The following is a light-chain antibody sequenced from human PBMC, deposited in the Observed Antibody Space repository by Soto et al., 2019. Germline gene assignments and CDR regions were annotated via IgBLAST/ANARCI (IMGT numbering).Light chain of an antibody. CDR2: AAS. J-gene: IGKJ1*01. CDR1: ESISSW. Sequence: DIPMTQSPSTLSASVGDRVTITRRASESISSWLAWYQQKPGKAPRLLIYAASRLGSRVPSRFSGSGSGTEFTLTISSLQPDDLATYYCQQYYSYSKTFGQGTKVDIK. V-gene: IGKV1-5*01. CDR3: QQYYSYSKT.